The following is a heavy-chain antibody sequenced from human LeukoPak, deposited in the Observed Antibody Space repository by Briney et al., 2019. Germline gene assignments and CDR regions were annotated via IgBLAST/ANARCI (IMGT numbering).Heavy chain of an antibody. J-gene: IGHJ3*02. CDR1: GGTFSSYA. CDR3: ARYHNGYDAFDI. D-gene: IGHD1-1*01. CDR2: IIPIFGTA. Sequence: SVKVSCKASGGTFSSYAISWVRQAPGQGLEWMGGIIPIFGTANYAQKFQGRVTITADESTSTAYMELSSLRSEDTAVYYCARYHNGYDAFDICGQGTMVTVSS. V-gene: IGHV1-69*13.